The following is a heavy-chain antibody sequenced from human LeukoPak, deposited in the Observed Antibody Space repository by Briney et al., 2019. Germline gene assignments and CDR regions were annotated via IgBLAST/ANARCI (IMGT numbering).Heavy chain of an antibody. Sequence: PGGSLRLSCVASGFTFSNNWMHWVRQVPGKGLEWVSRINGGGSATTYADSVKGRFTISRDNAKNTLFLQMNSLRVEDTAVYYCARGGKATVVTMWGQGILVTVSS. CDR3: ARGGKATVVTM. V-gene: IGHV3-74*01. D-gene: IGHD4-23*01. CDR2: INGGGSAT. CDR1: GFTFSNNW. J-gene: IGHJ4*02.